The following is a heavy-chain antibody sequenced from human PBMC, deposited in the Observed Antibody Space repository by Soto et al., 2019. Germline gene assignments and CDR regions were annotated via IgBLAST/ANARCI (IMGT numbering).Heavy chain of an antibody. CDR1: GFTFDDYA. J-gene: IGHJ4*02. D-gene: IGHD7-27*01. Sequence: DVQLVESGGGVVQPGRSLRLSCEASGFTFDDYAMHWVRQAPGKGLEWVSGISWNSGSIGYADSVKGRFTISRDNAKNSLYLDVNSLRPEDTALYFCAKEPQFNLGTGGFDYWGQGMLLSVSS. CDR3: AKEPQFNLGTGGFDY. V-gene: IGHV3-9*01. CDR2: ISWNSGSI.